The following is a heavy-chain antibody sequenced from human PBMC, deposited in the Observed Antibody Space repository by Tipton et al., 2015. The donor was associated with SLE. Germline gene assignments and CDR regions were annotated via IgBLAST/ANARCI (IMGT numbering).Heavy chain of an antibody. J-gene: IGHJ5*02. CDR1: NGSINYYH. CDR2: IHYSGNP. V-gene: IGHV4-59*01. CDR3: ARATPLFNWFDP. D-gene: IGHD2-15*01. Sequence: CTVSNGSINYYHWSWIRQPPGKGLEWIGYIHYSGNPNYHPSLKSRVTISVDTSKNQFSLKLRSVTAADTAVYYCARATPLFNWFDPWGQGTLVTVSS.